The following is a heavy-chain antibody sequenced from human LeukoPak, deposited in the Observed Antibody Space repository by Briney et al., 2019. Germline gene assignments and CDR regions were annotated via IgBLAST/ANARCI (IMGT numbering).Heavy chain of an antibody. CDR3: AKALLLRSPYDY. V-gene: IGHV3-23*01. CDR2: ISGSGGST. CDR1: GFTFSIYA. J-gene: IGHJ4*02. Sequence: GGSLRLSCAASGFTFSIYAMSWVRQAPGKGLEWVSAISGSGGSTYYADSVRGRFTISRDNSKNTLYLQMNSLRAEDTAVYYCAKALLLRSPYDYWGQGTLVTVSS. D-gene: IGHD4-17*01.